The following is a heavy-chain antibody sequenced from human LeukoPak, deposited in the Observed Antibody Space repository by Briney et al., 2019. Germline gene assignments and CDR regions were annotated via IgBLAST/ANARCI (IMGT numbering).Heavy chain of an antibody. CDR1: GGSISSSSYY. J-gene: IGHJ4*02. CDR2: IYYSGST. CDR3: ASLHIGLRYFDWLSPFDY. D-gene: IGHD3-9*01. Sequence: SEALSLTCTVSGGSISSSSYYWGWIRQPPGKGLEWIGSIYYSGSTYYNPSLKSRVTISVDTSKNQFSLKLSSVTAADTAVYYCASLHIGLRYFDWLSPFDYWGQGTLVTVSS. V-gene: IGHV4-39*01.